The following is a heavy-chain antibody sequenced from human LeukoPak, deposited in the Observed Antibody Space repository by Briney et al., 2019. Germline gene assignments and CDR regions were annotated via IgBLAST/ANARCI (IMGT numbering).Heavy chain of an antibody. CDR1: GYSISSGYY. J-gene: IGHJ4*02. V-gene: IGHV4-38-2*01. Sequence: SETLSLTCAVSGYSISSGYYWGWIRQPPGKGLEWIGSIYHSGSTYYNPSLKSQVTKSVDTSKNQFSLKLSSVTAANTAVYYCSRLRLGEGSPPEEYWGQETLVTVPS. CDR2: IYHSGST. CDR3: SRLRLGEGSPPEEY. D-gene: IGHD3-10*01.